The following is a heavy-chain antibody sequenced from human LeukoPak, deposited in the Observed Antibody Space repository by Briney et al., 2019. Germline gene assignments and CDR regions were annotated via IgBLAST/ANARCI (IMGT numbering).Heavy chain of an antibody. CDR3: ARARITMVRGPRGNYYYYMDV. CDR1: GGSISSSGYY. CDR2: INHSGST. J-gene: IGHJ6*03. D-gene: IGHD3-10*01. Sequence: PSETLSLTCTVSGGSISSSGYYWSWIRQPPGKGLEWIGEINHSGSTNYNPSLKSRVTISVDTSKNQFSLKLSSVTAADTAVYYCARARITMVRGPRGNYYYYMDVWGKGTTVTVSS. V-gene: IGHV4-39*07.